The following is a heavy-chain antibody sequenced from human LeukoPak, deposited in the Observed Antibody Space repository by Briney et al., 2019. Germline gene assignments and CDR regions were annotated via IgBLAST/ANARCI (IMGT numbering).Heavy chain of an antibody. D-gene: IGHD1-1*01. J-gene: IGHJ6*03. CDR3: ARVSWFPGTSYYYMDV. CDR1: GGSIYRYY. V-gene: IGHV4-59*13. Sequence: PSDTLPLTCTVSGGSIYRYYWICMRPPRGKGLVDFGYVYDSGTTNYNPSLKSRVTISVDTSKNQFSLKLSSVTAADTAVYYCARVSWFPGTSYYYMDVWGKGTTVTVSS. CDR2: VYDSGTT.